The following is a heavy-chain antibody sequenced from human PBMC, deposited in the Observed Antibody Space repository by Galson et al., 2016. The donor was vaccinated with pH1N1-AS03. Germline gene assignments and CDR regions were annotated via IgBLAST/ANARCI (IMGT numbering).Heavy chain of an antibody. Sequence: ALRLSCAASGFTFSDYGMHWFRQAPGKGLEWVAFIQSYGSCMSYADSVRGRVTISRDSSKNMLFLQMNRLRPEDTAVYYCAQDCKLGGSNDDWGQGTLVSVSS. J-gene: IGHJ4*02. D-gene: IGHD3-16*01. CDR1: GFTFSDYG. V-gene: IGHV3-30*02. CDR2: IQSYGSCM. CDR3: AQDCKLGGSNDD.